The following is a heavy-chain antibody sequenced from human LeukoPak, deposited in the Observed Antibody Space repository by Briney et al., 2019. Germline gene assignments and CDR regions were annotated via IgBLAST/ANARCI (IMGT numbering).Heavy chain of an antibody. CDR1: GYTFTGYY. D-gene: IGHD3-10*01. J-gene: IGHJ5*02. CDR2: INPNSGGT. CDR3: ARVEPYYYGSGTPGNWFDP. V-gene: IGHV1-2*02. Sequence: GASVKVSCKASGYTFTGYYMHWVRQAPGQGLEWMGWINPNSGGTNYAQKFQGRVTMTRDTSISTAYMELSRLRSDDTAVYYCARVEPYYYGSGTPGNWFDPWGQGTLVTVSS.